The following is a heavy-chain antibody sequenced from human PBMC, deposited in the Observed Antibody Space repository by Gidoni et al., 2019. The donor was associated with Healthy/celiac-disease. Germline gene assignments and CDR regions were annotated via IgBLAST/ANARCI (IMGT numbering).Heavy chain of an antibody. D-gene: IGHD3-16*01. CDR2: IWYDGSNK. Sequence: QVQLVESGGGVVQPGRSLRLSCAASGFTFSSYGMHGARQAPGKGLEWVAVIWYDGSNKYYADAVKGRFTISRDNSKNTLYLQMNSLRAEDTAVYYCARGFPPPPYDYVDPPWGLLDYWGQGTLVTVSS. V-gene: IGHV3-33*01. CDR3: ARGFPPPPYDYVDPPWGLLDY. CDR1: GFTFSSYG. J-gene: IGHJ4*02.